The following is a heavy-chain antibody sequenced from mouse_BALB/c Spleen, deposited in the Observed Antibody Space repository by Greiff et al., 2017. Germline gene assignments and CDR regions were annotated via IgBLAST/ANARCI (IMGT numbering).Heavy chain of an antibody. V-gene: IGHV5-17*02. Sequence: EVKLMESGGGLVQPGGSRKLSCAASGFTFSSFGMHWVRQAPEKGLEWVAYISSGSSTIYYADTVKGRFTISRDNPKNTLFLQMTILRSEDTAMYYCARKERGSSDWYFDVWGAGTTVTVSS. D-gene: IGHD1-1*01. J-gene: IGHJ1*01. CDR1: GFTFSSFG. CDR3: ARKERGSSDWYFDV. CDR2: ISSGSSTI.